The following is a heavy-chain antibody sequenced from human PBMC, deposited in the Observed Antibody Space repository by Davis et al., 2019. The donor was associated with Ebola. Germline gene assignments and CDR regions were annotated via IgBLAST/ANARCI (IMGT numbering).Heavy chain of an antibody. Sequence: GESLKISCAASGFTFSDYYFSWIRQAPGKGLEWLSYISRSGSTIQYADSVKGRFTISRDNTKKSLFLDMNSLRADDTAVYYCARDVGSGWYFDYWGPGLLVTVSS. CDR1: GFTFSDYY. CDR3: ARDVGSGWYFDY. J-gene: IGHJ4*02. CDR2: ISRSGSTI. V-gene: IGHV3-11*01. D-gene: IGHD6-25*01.